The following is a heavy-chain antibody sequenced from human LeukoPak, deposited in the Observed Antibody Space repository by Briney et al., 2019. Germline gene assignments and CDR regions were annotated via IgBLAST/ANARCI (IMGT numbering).Heavy chain of an antibody. D-gene: IGHD1-14*01. CDR2: ISSSGGST. Sequence: PGGSLRLSCAASGFTFSSYAMSWVRQAPGKGLEWVSAISSSGGSTYYAHSVKGRFTISRDNSKNTLYLQMNSLRAEDTAVYYCAKDLNQLPQHVSLDYWGQGTLVTVSS. V-gene: IGHV3-23*01. CDR3: AKDLNQLPQHVSLDY. CDR1: GFTFSSYA. J-gene: IGHJ4*02.